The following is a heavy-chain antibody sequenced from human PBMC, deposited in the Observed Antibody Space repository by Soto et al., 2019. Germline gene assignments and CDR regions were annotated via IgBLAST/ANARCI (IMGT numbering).Heavy chain of an antibody. D-gene: IGHD5-18*01. CDR3: ARRNSMDRGYTYDSDY. Sequence: PGESLKISCKGSGYSFSSYWIGWVRQMPGKGLEWMGIIYPGDSDTRYSPSFQGQVTISADKSISTAYLQWSSLKASDSAIYFCARRNSMDRGYTYDSDYWGQGTLVTVSS. J-gene: IGHJ4*02. CDR1: GYSFSSYW. CDR2: IYPGDSDT. V-gene: IGHV5-51*01.